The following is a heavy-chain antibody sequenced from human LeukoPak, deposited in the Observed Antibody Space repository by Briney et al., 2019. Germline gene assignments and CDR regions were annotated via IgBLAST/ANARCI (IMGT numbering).Heavy chain of an antibody. CDR3: ARGGGARFLEWSMEGILDY. V-gene: IGHV3-21*01. CDR1: GFTFSSYS. D-gene: IGHD3-3*01. J-gene: IGHJ4*02. Sequence: GGSLRLSCAASGFTFSSYSMNWVRQAPGKGLEWVSSISSSSSYIYYADSVKGRFTIYRDSAKNSLYLKMNSLRAEHTAVYYRARGGGARFLEWSMEGILDYWGQGTLVTVSS. CDR2: ISSSSSYI.